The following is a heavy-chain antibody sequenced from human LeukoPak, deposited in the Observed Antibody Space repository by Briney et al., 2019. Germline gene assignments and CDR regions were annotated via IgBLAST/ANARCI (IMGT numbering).Heavy chain of an antibody. D-gene: IGHD2-8*02. CDR3: ATYRQVLLPFES. V-gene: IGHV3-23*01. Sequence: GGSLGLSCVASGFIFSTFAMIWVRQPPGKGLEWVSSIFPSGGEIHCADSVRGRFTISRDNSKSTLSLQMNSLRVEDTAIYYCATYRQVLLPFESWGQGTLVTVSS. CDR2: IFPSGGEI. J-gene: IGHJ4*02. CDR1: GFIFSTFA.